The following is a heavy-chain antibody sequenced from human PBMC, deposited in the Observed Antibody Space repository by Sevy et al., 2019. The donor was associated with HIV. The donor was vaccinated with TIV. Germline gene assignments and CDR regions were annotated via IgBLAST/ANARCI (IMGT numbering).Heavy chain of an antibody. D-gene: IGHD6-19*01. V-gene: IGHV1-2*06. Sequence: ASVKVSCKASGYNFYIHWVRQAPGQGLEWMGRVTPNSGATTYAQRFQGRVAMTMDTSISTAYKELSGLKSDDTAIYYCAGQSLGWYNWFDPWGQGTLVTVSS. CDR2: VTPNSGAT. CDR3: AGQSLGWYNWFDP. CDR1: GYNFY. J-gene: IGHJ5*02.